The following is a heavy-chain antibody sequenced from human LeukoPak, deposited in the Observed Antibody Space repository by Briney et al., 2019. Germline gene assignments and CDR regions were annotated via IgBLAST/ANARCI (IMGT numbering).Heavy chain of an antibody. D-gene: IGHD3-22*01. Sequence: ASVKVSCKASGYTFTTYNINWVRQAPGQGLEWMGWINPNSGGTNYAQKFQGRVTMTRDTSISTAYMELSRLRSDDTAVYYCARGPGGYYYDIPLWGQGTLVTVSS. CDR2: INPNSGGT. J-gene: IGHJ4*02. CDR1: GYTFTTYN. CDR3: ARGPGGYYYDIPL. V-gene: IGHV1-2*02.